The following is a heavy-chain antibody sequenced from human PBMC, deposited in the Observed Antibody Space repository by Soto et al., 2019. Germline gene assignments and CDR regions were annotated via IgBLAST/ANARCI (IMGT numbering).Heavy chain of an antibody. V-gene: IGHV3-33*01. CDR3: ARFVFYDRSGGAFYL. J-gene: IGHJ3*01. D-gene: IGHD3-22*01. CDR2: TWYDGSNK. Sequence: QVQLVESGGGVVQPGRSLRLSCAASGYTFNRYGLHWVRQAPGKGLEWVAVTWYDGSNKYYADSVKGRFTNSRDNSKITVYLSRNSLSAEDNGVYYCARFVFYDRSGGAFYLRGQGTMGT. CDR1: GYTFNRYG.